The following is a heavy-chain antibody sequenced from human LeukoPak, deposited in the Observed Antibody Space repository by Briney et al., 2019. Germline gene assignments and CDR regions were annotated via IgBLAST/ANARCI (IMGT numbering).Heavy chain of an antibody. D-gene: IGHD3-22*01. CDR2: IYYSGIT. CDR1: GGSISSYY. CDR3: ARDSPRDYYDSSGYYYYAFDI. J-gene: IGHJ3*02. V-gene: IGHV4-59*12. Sequence: PSETLSLTCTVSGGSISSYYWGWLRQPPGKGLEWIGFIYYSGITDYNPSLKSRVTMSVDTSKNQFSLKLSSVTAADTAVYYCARDSPRDYYDSSGYYYYAFDIWGQGTMVTVSS.